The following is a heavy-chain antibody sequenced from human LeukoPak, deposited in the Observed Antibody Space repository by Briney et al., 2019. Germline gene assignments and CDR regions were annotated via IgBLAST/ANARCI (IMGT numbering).Heavy chain of an antibody. CDR3: ARKDSYDSSEVHFQH. Sequence: SVKVSCKASGGTFSSYAISWVRQAPGQGLEWMGRIIPIFGTANYAQKFQGRVTITTDESTSTAYMELSSLRSEDTAVYYCARKDSYDSSEVHFQHWGQGTLVTVSS. CDR1: GGTFSSYA. CDR2: IIPIFGTA. V-gene: IGHV1-69*05. J-gene: IGHJ1*01. D-gene: IGHD3-22*01.